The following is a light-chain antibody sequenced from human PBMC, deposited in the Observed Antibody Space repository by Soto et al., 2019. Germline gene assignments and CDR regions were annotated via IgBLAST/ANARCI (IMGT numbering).Light chain of an antibody. Sequence: QSALTQPASVSGSPGQSITISCTGTTSDVCDYNYVSWYQQHPGKAPRLIIYEVSNRPSGISNRFSGSKSGNTASLTISGLQAEDEADYYCNSCTDTTNLIFGGGTQLTVL. CDR1: TSDVCDYNY. V-gene: IGLV2-14*01. CDR2: EVS. J-gene: IGLJ2*01. CDR3: NSCTDTTNLI.